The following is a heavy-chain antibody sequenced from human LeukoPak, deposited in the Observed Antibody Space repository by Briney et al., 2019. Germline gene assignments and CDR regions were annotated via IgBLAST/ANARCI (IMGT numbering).Heavy chain of an antibody. J-gene: IGHJ6*03. V-gene: IGHV4-34*01. CDR1: GGSFSGYY. Sequence: SETLSPTCAVYGGSFSGYYWSWIRQPPGKGLEWIGEINHSGSTNYNPSLKSRVTISVDTSKNQFSLKLSSVTAADTAVYYCARVGIAAAGTYPYYYYYYYMDVWGKGTTVTISS. CDR2: INHSGST. CDR3: ARVGIAAAGTYPYYYYYYYMDV. D-gene: IGHD6-13*01.